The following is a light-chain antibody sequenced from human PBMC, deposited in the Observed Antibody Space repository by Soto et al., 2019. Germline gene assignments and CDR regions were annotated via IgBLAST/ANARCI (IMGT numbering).Light chain of an antibody. Sequence: QSVLTQPPSVSEAPGHRVTISCTGTSSDIGAGYDVHWYQQLPGAAPKLLIYSNAIRPSGVPDRFSASKSGTSASLAITGLRAEDEADYYCQSYDSSLTTYVFGTGTKVTV. V-gene: IGLV1-40*01. CDR1: SSDIGAGYD. CDR3: QSYDSSLTTYV. CDR2: SNA. J-gene: IGLJ1*01.